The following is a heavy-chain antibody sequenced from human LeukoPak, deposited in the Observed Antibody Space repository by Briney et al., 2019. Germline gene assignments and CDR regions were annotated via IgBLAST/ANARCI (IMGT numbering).Heavy chain of an antibody. D-gene: IGHD6-13*01. CDR1: GFTFSSYS. CDR3: ARVAEAAAFDY. J-gene: IGHJ4*02. Sequence: GGSLRLSCAASGFTFSSYSMNWVRQAPGKGLEWVSSISSSSSYIYYADSVKGRFTISRDNAKNSLYLQMNSLRADDTAVYYCARVAEAAAFDYWGQGTLVTVSS. V-gene: IGHV3-21*01. CDR2: ISSSSSYI.